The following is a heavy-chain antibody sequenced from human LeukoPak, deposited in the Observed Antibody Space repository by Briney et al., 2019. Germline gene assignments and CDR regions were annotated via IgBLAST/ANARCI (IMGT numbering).Heavy chain of an antibody. CDR2: IYTSGST. V-gene: IGHV4-61*02. J-gene: IGHJ4*02. D-gene: IGHD1-26*01. Sequence: SETLSLTCTVSGGSISSGSYYWSWIRQRAGKGLEWIGRIYTSGSTNYNPSLKSRVIISVDTSKNQFSLKLSSGTAADTAVYYCARGVGATTGFDYWGQGTLVTVSS. CDR1: GGSISSGSYY. CDR3: ARGVGATTGFDY.